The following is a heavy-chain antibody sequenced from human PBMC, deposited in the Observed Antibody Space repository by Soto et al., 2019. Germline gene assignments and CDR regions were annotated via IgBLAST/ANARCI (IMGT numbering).Heavy chain of an antibody. CDR3: ARQQSIAEELRYYYAMDV. CDR2: IYPGDSDT. CDR1: GYSFTSYW. Sequence: PGESLKISCKGSGYSFTSYWIAWVRQMPGKGLEWMGIIYPGDSDTRYSPSFQGQVTISADKSISTAYLQWSSLQASDTAMYYCARQQSIAEELRYYYAMDVWGQGTTVTVSS. V-gene: IGHV5-51*01. J-gene: IGHJ6*02. D-gene: IGHD6-6*01.